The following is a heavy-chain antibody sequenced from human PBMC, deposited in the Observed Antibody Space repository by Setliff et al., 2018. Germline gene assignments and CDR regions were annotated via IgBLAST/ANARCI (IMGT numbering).Heavy chain of an antibody. Sequence: ASVKVSCKASGGTFSSYGISWVRQAPGQGLEWMGGTIPIFGTANYAHKFQGRVTIITDESTSTAYMELSSLRSDDTAVFYCAREVVVVKSAINYYYYMDVWGKGTTVTVSS. J-gene: IGHJ6*03. CDR2: TIPIFGTA. CDR1: GGTFSSYG. CDR3: AREVVVVKSAINYYYYMDV. D-gene: IGHD2-2*01. V-gene: IGHV1-69*05.